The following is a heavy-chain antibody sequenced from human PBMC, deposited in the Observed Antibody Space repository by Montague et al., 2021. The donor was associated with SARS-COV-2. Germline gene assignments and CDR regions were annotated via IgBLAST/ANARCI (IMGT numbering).Heavy chain of an antibody. V-gene: IGHV6-1*01. CDR1: GDSVSSNTAT. CDR3: ARTTTRMLYPENAFDI. D-gene: IGHD2-15*01. J-gene: IGHJ3*02. Sequence: CAISGDSVSSNTATWNWIRRSPSRGREWLGRTYYRSEWYHDYAISLKSRITINPDTSKNQFSLQLSSVAPEDTAVFYCARTTTRMLYPENAFDIWGQGTMVTVSS. CDR2: TYYRSEWYH.